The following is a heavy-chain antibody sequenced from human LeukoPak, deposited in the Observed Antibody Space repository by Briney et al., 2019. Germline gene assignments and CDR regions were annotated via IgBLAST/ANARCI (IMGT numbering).Heavy chain of an antibody. V-gene: IGHV4-4*02. Sequence: PSQTLSLTCTVSGGSIYSPNWWTWVRQPPGKGLEWIGEVSHTGRTNYHPSLQSRVTISLDESKNHFSLRVTSMTAADTAVYYCASRDDSGPYWGQGTLVTVSS. CDR1: GGSIYSPNW. J-gene: IGHJ4*02. D-gene: IGHD4-17*01. CDR3: ASRDDSGPY. CDR2: VSHTGRT.